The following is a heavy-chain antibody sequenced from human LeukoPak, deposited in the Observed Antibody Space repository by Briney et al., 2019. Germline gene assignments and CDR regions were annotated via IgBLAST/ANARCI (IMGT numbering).Heavy chain of an antibody. Sequence: PGGSLRLSCAASGFTFSSYGMHWVRQAPGKGLEWVAVIWYDGSNKYYADSVKGRFTISRDNSKNTLYLQMNSLRAEDTAVYYCAGHSSGWPLDYWGQGTLVTVSS. V-gene: IGHV3-33*01. D-gene: IGHD6-19*01. CDR1: GFTFSSYG. CDR2: IWYDGSNK. CDR3: AGHSSGWPLDY. J-gene: IGHJ4*02.